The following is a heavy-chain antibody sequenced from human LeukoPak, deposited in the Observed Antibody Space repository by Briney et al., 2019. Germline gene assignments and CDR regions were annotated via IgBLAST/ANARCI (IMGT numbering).Heavy chain of an antibody. CDR1: GGSIRSYY. CDR3: ARHSLNYGDPLDY. Sequence: SETLSLTCTVSGGSIRSYYWSWIRQPPGKGLEWIGNIYNSGSTNYNPSLKSRVTISLATSKNQFSLKLSSVPAADPAVYYCARHSLNYGDPLDYWGPGTLVTVSS. CDR2: IYNSGST. V-gene: IGHV4-59*08. J-gene: IGHJ4*02. D-gene: IGHD4-17*01.